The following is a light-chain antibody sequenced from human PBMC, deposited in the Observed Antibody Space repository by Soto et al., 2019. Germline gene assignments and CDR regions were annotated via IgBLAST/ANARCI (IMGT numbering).Light chain of an antibody. CDR1: NNDVGGYNF. CDR3: QSYDSDFVV. J-gene: IGLJ2*01. CDR2: AVS. V-gene: IGLV2-11*01. Sequence: QSVLTQPRSVSGSPGQSVTISCTGTNNDVGGYNFVSWYQQLPGKAPQLMIFAVSRRPSGVPDRFSGSTDGSSNSASLTISGLQTEDEADYYCQSYDSDFVVFGGGTKVTVL.